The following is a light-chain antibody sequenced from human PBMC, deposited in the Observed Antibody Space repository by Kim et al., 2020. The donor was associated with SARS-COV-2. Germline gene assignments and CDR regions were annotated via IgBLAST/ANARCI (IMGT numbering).Light chain of an antibody. CDR1: KLGDKF. J-gene: IGLJ1*01. Sequence: SYELTQPPSASVSPGQTANITCSGDKLGDKFACWYQQKAGQSPVLVIYQDNKRPSGIPERFSGSNSGNTATLTISGTQAMDEADYYCQAWDTSTAVFGTG. CDR3: QAWDTSTAV. V-gene: IGLV3-1*01. CDR2: QDN.